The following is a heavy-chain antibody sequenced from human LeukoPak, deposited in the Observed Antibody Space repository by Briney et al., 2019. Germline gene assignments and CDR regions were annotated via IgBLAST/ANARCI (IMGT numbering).Heavy chain of an antibody. CDR1: GGTFSSYA. Sequence: ASVKVSCKASGGTFSSYAISWVRQAPGQGLELMGGIIPIFGTANYAQKFQGRVTITTDESTSTAYMELSSLRSEDTAVYYCASRGITGNTYNWFDPWGQGTLVTVSS. D-gene: IGHD1-20*01. CDR2: IIPIFGTA. J-gene: IGHJ5*02. V-gene: IGHV1-69*05. CDR3: ASRGITGNTYNWFDP.